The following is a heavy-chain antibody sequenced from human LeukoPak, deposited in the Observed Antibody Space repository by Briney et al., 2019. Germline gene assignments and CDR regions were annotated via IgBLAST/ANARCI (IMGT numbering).Heavy chain of an antibody. Sequence: PGGSLRLSCAASGFTFSSYPMHWVRQAPGKGLEWVTIISYDGSDKYYADSVKGRFTISRDNSKNTLYVQMNSLRAEDTAVYYCASNLASSFHMWGQGKMVIVSS. V-gene: IGHV3-30*04. CDR2: ISYDGSDK. CDR3: ASNLASSFHM. D-gene: IGHD3-10*01. J-gene: IGHJ3*02. CDR1: GFTFSSYP.